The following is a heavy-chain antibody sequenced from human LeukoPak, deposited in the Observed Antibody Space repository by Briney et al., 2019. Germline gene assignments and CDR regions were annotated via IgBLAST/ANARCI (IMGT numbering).Heavy chain of an antibody. CDR1: GGSFSGYY. CDR3: AGLYGSGSYYGY. V-gene: IGHV4-34*01. D-gene: IGHD3-10*01. J-gene: IGHJ4*02. CDR2: INHSGST. Sequence: PSETLSLTCAVYGGSFSGYYWSWIRQPPGKGLEWIGEINHSGSTNYNPSLKSRVTISVDTSKNQFSLKLSPVTAADTAVYYCAGLYGSGSYYGYWGQGTLVTVSS.